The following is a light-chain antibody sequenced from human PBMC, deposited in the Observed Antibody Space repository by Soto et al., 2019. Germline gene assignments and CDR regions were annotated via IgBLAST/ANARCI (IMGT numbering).Light chain of an antibody. CDR1: SSDVGGYNY. CDR3: SSSTSSSTWV. V-gene: IGLV2-14*01. CDR2: EVS. Sequence: QSALTQPASVSGSPGQSITISCTGTSSDVGGYNYVSWYQQHPGKAPKLMIYEVSNRPSGVSNRFSGSKSGNTASLTISGRQADDEADYYCSSSTSSSTWVFGGGTKLTVL. J-gene: IGLJ3*02.